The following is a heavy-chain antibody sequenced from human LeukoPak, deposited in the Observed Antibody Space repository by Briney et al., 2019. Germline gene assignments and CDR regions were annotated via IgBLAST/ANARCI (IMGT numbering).Heavy chain of an antibody. CDR1: GGSISSGGYY. Sequence: PSETLSLTCTVSGGSISSGGYYWSWIRQHPGKGLEWIGYIYNSGNTYYNPSLKSRVTISLDTPKNQFSLKLSSVTAADTAVYYCASPHEYYFDYWGQGTLVTVSS. V-gene: IGHV4-31*03. CDR2: IYNSGNT. CDR3: ASPHEYYFDY. J-gene: IGHJ4*02.